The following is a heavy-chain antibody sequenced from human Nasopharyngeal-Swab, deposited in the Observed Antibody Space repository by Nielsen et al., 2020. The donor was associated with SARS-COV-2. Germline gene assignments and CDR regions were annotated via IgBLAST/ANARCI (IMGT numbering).Heavy chain of an antibody. CDR1: GFTFSSYA. V-gene: IGHV3-30*04. J-gene: IGHJ6*02. CDR3: ARALWGSYYYGTDV. D-gene: IGHD7-27*01. CDR2: ISSDGSNK. Sequence: GESLRISCAASGFTFSSYAMHWVRQAPGKGLEWVAVISSDGSNKYYADSVKGRFTISRDNSKNTLYLQMNSLRAEDTSVYYCARALWGSYYYGTDVWGQGTTVTVSS.